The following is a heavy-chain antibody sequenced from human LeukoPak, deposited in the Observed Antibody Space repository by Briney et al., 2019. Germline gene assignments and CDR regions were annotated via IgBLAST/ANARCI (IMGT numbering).Heavy chain of an antibody. CDR2: IYSSGST. CDR1: GGSISSYY. CDR3: ARVGSSGWYTWFDP. Sequence: KSSETLSLTCTASGGSISSYYWSWIRQPAGKGLEWIGRIYSSGSTNYNPSLKSRVTMSVDTSKNQFSLRLSSVTAADTAVYYCARVGSSGWYTWFDPWGQGTLVTVSS. J-gene: IGHJ5*02. V-gene: IGHV4-4*07. D-gene: IGHD6-19*01.